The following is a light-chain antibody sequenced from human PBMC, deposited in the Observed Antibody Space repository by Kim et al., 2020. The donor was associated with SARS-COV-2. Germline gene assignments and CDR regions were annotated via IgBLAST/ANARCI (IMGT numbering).Light chain of an antibody. CDR3: QSYDSSSRNWV. V-gene: IGLV6-57*01. CDR1: SGSIRKY. CDR2: ELH. Sequence: KAVSIPCTRSSGSIRKYVQWYQQRPRSSPTTVFYELHQRPSGVPDRFSGSIDGSSSSASLPISGLKTEDEAGYYCQSYDSSSRNWVFGGGTQLTVL. J-gene: IGLJ3*02.